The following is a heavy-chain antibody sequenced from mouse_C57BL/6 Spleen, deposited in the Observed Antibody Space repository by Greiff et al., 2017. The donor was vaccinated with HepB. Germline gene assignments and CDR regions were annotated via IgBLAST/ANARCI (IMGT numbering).Heavy chain of an antibody. CDR2: ISYDGSN. Sequence: EVQLQQSGPGLVKPSQSLSLTCSVTGYSITSGYYWNWIRQFPGNKLEWMGYISYDGSNNYNPSLKNRISITRDTSKNQFFLKLNSVTTEDTATYYCARYDGYYVDYAMDYWGQGTSVTVSS. CDR1: GYSITSGYY. J-gene: IGHJ4*01. V-gene: IGHV3-6*01. CDR3: ARYDGYYVDYAMDY. D-gene: IGHD2-3*01.